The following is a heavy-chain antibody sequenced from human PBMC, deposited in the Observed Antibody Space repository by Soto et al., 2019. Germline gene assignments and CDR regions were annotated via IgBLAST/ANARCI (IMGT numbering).Heavy chain of an antibody. CDR1: GYTFTSYG. D-gene: IGHD3-22*01. CDR3: ARDYTFRIVVVMRAALDI. J-gene: IGHJ3*02. Sequence: ASVQVSCKASGYTFTSYGISWVRQAPGQGLEWMGWISAYNGNTNYAQKLQGRVTMTTDTSTSTAYMELRSLRSDDTAVYYCARDYTFRIVVVMRAALDIWGQGTMVTVSS. CDR2: ISAYNGNT. V-gene: IGHV1-18*01.